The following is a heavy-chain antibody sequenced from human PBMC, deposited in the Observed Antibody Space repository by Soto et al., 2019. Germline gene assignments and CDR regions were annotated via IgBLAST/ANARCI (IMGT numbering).Heavy chain of an antibody. CDR3: ARDRAYYYDSSGYYDY. J-gene: IGHJ4*02. V-gene: IGHV3-33*08. CDR2: VCSDGSNK. CDR1: GVAFGNYV. Sequence: ALLLYRAASGVAFGNYVMRWVRQAPGKGLEWVSVVCSDGSNKYYADSVKGRFTISRDNSKNTLYLQMNSLRAEDTAVYYCARDRAYYYDSSGYYDYWGQGTLVTVSS. D-gene: IGHD3-22*01.